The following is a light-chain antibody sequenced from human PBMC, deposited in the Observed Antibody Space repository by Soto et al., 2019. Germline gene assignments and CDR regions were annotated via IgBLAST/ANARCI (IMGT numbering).Light chain of an antibody. CDR1: QSVSSSN. J-gene: IGKJ4*01. Sequence: EIVLTQSPGTLSLSSWDRGSLYCRASQSVSSSNLAWYQQKRGQAPRLLIYGASTRATGIPARFSGSGSGTEFTLTISSLQSEDFAVYYCQQYNNWPLTFGGGTKVDIK. V-gene: IGKV3-15*01. CDR3: QQYNNWPLT. CDR2: GAS.